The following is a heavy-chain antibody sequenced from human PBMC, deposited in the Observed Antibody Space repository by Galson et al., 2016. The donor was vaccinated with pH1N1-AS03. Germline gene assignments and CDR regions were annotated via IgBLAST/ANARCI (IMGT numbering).Heavy chain of an antibody. D-gene: IGHD2/OR15-2a*01. V-gene: IGHV4-59*01. CDR2: IYFSGKT. CDR1: GGSLKSSY. CDR3: ARGETIGWYDH. Sequence: SETLSLTCIVSGGSLKSSYWNWIRQSPGKGLEWIGHIYFSGKTKYNPSLKDRVTISLDTSNNVVSLELTSVTSADTAVYYCARGETIGWYDHWGQGTLVTVSS. J-gene: IGHJ5*02.